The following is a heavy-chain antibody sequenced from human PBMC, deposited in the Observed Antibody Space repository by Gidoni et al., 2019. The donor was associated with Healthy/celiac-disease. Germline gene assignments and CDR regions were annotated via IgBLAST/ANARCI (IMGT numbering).Heavy chain of an antibody. Sequence: QLQLQESGPGLVKPSETLSLTCTVSGGSISSSSYYWGWIRQPPGKGLEWIGSIYYSGSTYYNPSLKSRVTISVDTSKNQFSLKLSSVTAADTAVYYCARRGFNWVYWYFDLWGRGTLVTVSS. CDR2: IYYSGST. CDR3: ARRGFNWVYWYFDL. D-gene: IGHD1-20*01. V-gene: IGHV4-39*01. J-gene: IGHJ2*01. CDR1: GGSISSSSYY.